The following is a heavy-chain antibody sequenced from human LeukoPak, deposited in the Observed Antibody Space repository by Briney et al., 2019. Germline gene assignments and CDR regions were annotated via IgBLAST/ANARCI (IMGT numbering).Heavy chain of an antibody. J-gene: IGHJ6*03. V-gene: IGHV1-69*01. D-gene: IGHD6-13*01. CDR1: GGTFSSYA. CDR3: ARAIDFHSSSWIRDYYYYYYMDV. CDR2: IIPIFGTA. Sequence: GASVKVSCKASGGTFSSYAISWVRQAPGQGLGWMGGIIPIFGTANYAQKFQGRVTITADESTSTAYMELSSLRSEDTAVYYCARAIDFHSSSWIRDYYYYYYMDVWGKGTTVTVSS.